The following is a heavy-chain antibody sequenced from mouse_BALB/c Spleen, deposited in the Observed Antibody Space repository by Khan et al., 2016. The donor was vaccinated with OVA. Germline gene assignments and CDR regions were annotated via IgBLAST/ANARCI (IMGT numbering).Heavy chain of an antibody. D-gene: IGHD4-1*01. CDR1: GFNIKDTY. CDR2: IDPANGNT. CDR3: ASWDRGAMYY. Sequence: EVQLQQSGAELVKPGAPVKLSCTASGFNIKDTYMHWVKQRPEQGLEWIGRIDPANGNTKYDPKFQGKATITADTSSNTAYLQLSSLTSEDTAVYYCASWDRGAMYYWGQGTSVTVSS. J-gene: IGHJ4*01. V-gene: IGHV14-3*02.